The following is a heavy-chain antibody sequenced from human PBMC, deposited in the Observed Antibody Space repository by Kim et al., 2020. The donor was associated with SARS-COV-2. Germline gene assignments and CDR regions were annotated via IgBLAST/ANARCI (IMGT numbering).Heavy chain of an antibody. J-gene: IGHJ4*02. CDR3: SKDRSPSYSDFWSGFHFDY. CDR1: GFTLSNYA. CDR2: ISGTGDST. V-gene: IGHV3-23*01. Sequence: GGSLRLSCAASGFTLSNYAMSWVRQTPGKGLEWVSTISGTGDSTFYADSVMGRFTISRDTSKNTLYLQISSLSAEDTAVYYCSKDRSPSYSDFWSGFHFDYWGQGALVTVSS. D-gene: IGHD3-3*01.